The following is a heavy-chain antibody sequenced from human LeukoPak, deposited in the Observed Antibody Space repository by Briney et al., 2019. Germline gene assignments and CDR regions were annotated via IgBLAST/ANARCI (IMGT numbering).Heavy chain of an antibody. CDR3: ARRKAKTPNYFDY. J-gene: IGHJ4*02. CDR1: GDSISSYY. CDR2: IYYSGNT. Sequence: SETLSLTCTVSGDSISSYYWTWIRQPPGKGLEWIGYIYYSGNTNYNPSLKSRVTISLDTSKNQFSLRLTSVTAADTAMYYCARRKAKTPNYFDYWGQGALVTVSS. V-gene: IGHV4-59*08.